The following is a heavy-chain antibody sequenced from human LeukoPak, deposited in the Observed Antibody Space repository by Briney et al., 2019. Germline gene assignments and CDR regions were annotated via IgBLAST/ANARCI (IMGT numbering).Heavy chain of an antibody. D-gene: IGHD3-9*01. CDR3: ARRGRLRYFDWSYWYFDL. V-gene: IGHV4-34*01. J-gene: IGHJ2*01. CDR2: INHSGST. CDR1: GGSFSGYY. Sequence: PSQTLSLTCAVYGGSFSGYYWSWIRQPPGKGLEWIGEINHSGSTNHNPSLKSRVTISVDTSKNQFSLKLSSVTAADTAVYYCARRGRLRYFDWSYWYFDLWGRGTLVTVSS.